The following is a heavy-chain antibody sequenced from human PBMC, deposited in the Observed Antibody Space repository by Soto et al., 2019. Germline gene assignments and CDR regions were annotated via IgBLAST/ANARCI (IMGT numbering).Heavy chain of an antibody. Sequence: SETLSLTCAVYGVSFSGYYWSWIRQPPGKGLEWIGEINHSGSTNYNPSLKSRVTISVDTSKNQFSLKLSSVTAADTAMYYCAGGGVRGVVTRTRDYYGMDVWGQGTTVTVSS. J-gene: IGHJ6*02. CDR1: GVSFSGYY. CDR2: INHSGST. D-gene: IGHD3-10*01. CDR3: AGGGVRGVVTRTRDYYGMDV. V-gene: IGHV4-34*01.